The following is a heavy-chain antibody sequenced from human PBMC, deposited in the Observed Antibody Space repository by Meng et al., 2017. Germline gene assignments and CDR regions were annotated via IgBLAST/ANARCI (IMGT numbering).Heavy chain of an antibody. CDR1: GGTFSSYA. D-gene: IGHD6-13*01. V-gene: IGHV1-69*01. CDR2: IIPIFGTA. Sequence: GPVVGSGAEVKKPGPSVKVSCKASGGTFSSYAISWVRQAPGQGLEWMGGIIPIFGTANYAQKFQGRVTITTDESTSTAYMELSSLRSEDTAVYYCARGGIAAALPWFDPWGQGTLVTVSS. J-gene: IGHJ5*02. CDR3: ARGGIAAALPWFDP.